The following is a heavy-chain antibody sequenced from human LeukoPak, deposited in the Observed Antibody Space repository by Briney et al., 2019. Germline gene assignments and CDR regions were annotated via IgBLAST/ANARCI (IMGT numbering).Heavy chain of an antibody. CDR2: ISGSGGST. CDR1: GFTFSSYA. Sequence: GGSLRLSCAASGFTFSSYAMSWVRQAPGKGLEWVSAISGSGGSTYYADSVKGRFTISRDNSKNTLYLQMNSLRGEDTAVYYCAKTSTVFGVRGYFDYWGQGTLVTVSS. J-gene: IGHJ4*02. CDR3: AKTSTVFGVRGYFDY. D-gene: IGHD3-3*01. V-gene: IGHV3-23*01.